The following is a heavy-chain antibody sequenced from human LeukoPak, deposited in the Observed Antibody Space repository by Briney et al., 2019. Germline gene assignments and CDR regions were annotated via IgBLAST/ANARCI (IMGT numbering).Heavy chain of an antibody. CDR1: GFTVSSNY. V-gene: IGHV3-66*01. CDR3: AKGGYYDLDAFDI. CDR2: IYSGGST. D-gene: IGHD1-26*01. Sequence: GGSLRLSCAASGFTVSSNYMSWVRQAPGKGLEWVSVIYSGGSTYYADSVKGRFTISRDNAKNSLYLQMNSLRAEDTALYYCAKGGYYDLDAFDIWGQGTMVTVSS. J-gene: IGHJ3*02.